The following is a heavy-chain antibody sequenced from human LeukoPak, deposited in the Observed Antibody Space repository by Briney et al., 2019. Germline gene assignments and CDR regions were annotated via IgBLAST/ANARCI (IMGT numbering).Heavy chain of an antibody. J-gene: IGHJ3*02. V-gene: IGHV3-23*01. CDR2: ISGSGGST. Sequence: PGGSLRLSCAASGFTFSSYAMSWVRQAPGKGLEWVSAISGSGGSTYYADSVKGRFTISRDNSKNTLYLQVNSLRAEDTAVYYCANLMRTIVVVPAASRDAFDIWGQGTMVTVSS. CDR3: ANLMRTIVVVPAASRDAFDI. D-gene: IGHD2-2*01. CDR1: GFTFSSYA.